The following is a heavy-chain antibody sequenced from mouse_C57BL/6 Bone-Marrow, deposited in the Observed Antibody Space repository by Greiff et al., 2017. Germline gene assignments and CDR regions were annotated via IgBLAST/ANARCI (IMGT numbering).Heavy chain of an antibody. Sequence: VKLVESGPGLVQPSQSLSITCTVSGFSLTSYGVHWVRQSPGKGLEWLGVIWRGGSTDYNAAFMSRLSITKDNSKSQVFFKMNSLQADDTAIYYCAKGGYSDGYAKDYWGQGTSVTVSS. CDR1: GFSLTSYG. CDR2: IWRGGST. J-gene: IGHJ4*01. CDR3: AKGGYSDGYAKDY. V-gene: IGHV2-5*01.